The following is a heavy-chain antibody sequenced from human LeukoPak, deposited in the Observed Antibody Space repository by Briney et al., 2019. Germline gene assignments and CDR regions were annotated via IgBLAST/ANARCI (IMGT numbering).Heavy chain of an antibody. CDR2: IKSQTDGGTT. D-gene: IGHD3-3*01. J-gene: IGHJ3*02. Sequence: NPGGSLMLSCATSGFTFSNAWMSTVRQAPGKGLELVGRIKSQTDGGTTDYAAPVKGRFTISRDDSKNTLYLQMNSLKTEDTAVYYCTTEMVFGVVIILGAFDIWGQGTMVTVSS. CDR1: GFTFSNAW. CDR3: TTEMVFGVVIILGAFDI. V-gene: IGHV3-15*01.